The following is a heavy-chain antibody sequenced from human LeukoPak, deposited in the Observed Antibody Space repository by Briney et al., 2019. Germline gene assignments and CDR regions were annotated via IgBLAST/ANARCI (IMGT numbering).Heavy chain of an antibody. J-gene: IGHJ4*02. CDR1: GYTFTDYY. CDR2: INPNSGGT. V-gene: IGHV1-2*02. CDR3: ARLRHWQEFDQ. Sequence: ASVKVSCKASGYTFTDYYIHWVRQAPGQGLEWMGWINPNSGGTNYAQNFQGRVTMTRDTSISTAYMELSRLRSDDTAVYFCARLRHWQEFDQWGQGTLVTVSS. D-gene: IGHD1-1*01.